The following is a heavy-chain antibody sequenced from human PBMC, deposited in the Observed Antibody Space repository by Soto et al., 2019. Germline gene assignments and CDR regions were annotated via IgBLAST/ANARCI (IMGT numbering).Heavy chain of an antibody. Sequence: GGSLRLSCAASGFTFSSYSMNWVRQAPGKGPEWVSSISSSSSYIYYADSVKGRFTISRDNAKNSLYLQMNSLRAEDTAVYYCARVAVADNADYYHYYYGMDVWGQGTTVTVSS. CDR3: ARVAVADNADYYHYYYGMDV. D-gene: IGHD6-19*01. CDR1: GFTFSSYS. CDR2: ISSSSSYI. J-gene: IGHJ6*02. V-gene: IGHV3-21*01.